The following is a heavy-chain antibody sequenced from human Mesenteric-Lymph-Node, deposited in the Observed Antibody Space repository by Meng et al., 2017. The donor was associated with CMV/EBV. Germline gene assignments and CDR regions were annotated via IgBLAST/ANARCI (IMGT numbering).Heavy chain of an antibody. CDR3: AREFSMGVEYYFDY. V-gene: IGHV3-7*01. J-gene: IGHJ4*02. CDR2: IKQDGSEK. D-gene: IGHD3-16*01. Sequence: GESLKISCAASGFTFSSYWTSWVRQAPGKGLEWVANIKQDGSEKYYVDSVKGRFTISRDNAKNSLYLQMNSLRAEDTAVYYCAREFSMGVEYYFDYWGQGTLVTVSS. CDR1: GFTFSSYW.